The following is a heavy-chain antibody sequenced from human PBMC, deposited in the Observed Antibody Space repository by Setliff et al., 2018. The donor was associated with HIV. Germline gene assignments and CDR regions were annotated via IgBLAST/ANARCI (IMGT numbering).Heavy chain of an antibody. V-gene: IGHV4-38-2*01. CDR1: GYSISSGYY. CDR3: NIYYYYYMDV. Sequence: SETLSLTCPVSGYSISSGYYWGWIRQPPGRGLEWIGAIHHSGNTYYNPSLKSRVTISLDKSKNQFSLKLSSVTAADTAVYYCNIYYYYYMDVWGKGTTVTVSS. J-gene: IGHJ6*03. CDR2: IHHSGNT.